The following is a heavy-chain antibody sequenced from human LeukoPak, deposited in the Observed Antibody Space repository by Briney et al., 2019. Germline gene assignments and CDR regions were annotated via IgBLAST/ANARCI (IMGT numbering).Heavy chain of an antibody. CDR3: ARDGGERWLPLDV. D-gene: IGHD5-24*01. V-gene: IGHV4-30-2*01. CDR1: GGSISSGGYY. CDR2: IYHSGST. J-gene: IGHJ6*02. Sequence: SQTLSLTCTVSGGSISSGGYYWSWIRQPPGKGLEWIGYIYHSGSTYYNPSLKSRVTISVDTSKNQFSLKLSSVTAADTAVYYCARDGGERWLPLDVWGQGTTVTVSS.